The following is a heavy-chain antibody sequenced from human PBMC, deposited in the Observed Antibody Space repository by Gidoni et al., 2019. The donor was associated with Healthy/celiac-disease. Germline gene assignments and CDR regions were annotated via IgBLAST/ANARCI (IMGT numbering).Heavy chain of an antibody. V-gene: IGHV1-69*06. Sequence: VKKPGSSVKVSCKASGGTFSSYAISWVRQAPGQGLEWMGGIIPIFGTANYAQKFQGRVTITADKSTSTAYMELSSLRSEDTAVYYCARRVNCGGDCYYYYGMDVWGQGTTVTVSS. CDR1: GGTFSSYA. J-gene: IGHJ6*02. D-gene: IGHD2-21*02. CDR3: ARRVNCGGDCYYYYGMDV. CDR2: IIPIFGTA.